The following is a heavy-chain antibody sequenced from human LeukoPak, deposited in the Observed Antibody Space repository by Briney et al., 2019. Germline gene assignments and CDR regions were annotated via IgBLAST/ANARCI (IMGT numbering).Heavy chain of an antibody. J-gene: IGHJ5*02. CDR3: ARVDGPGTMVRGVIKDNWFDP. Sequence: TSETLSLTCTVSGDSLTGYCWGWIRQPPGKGLEWIGNIFYTGNTYYNPSLKSRVTISLDTSKNQFSLKVISMTAADTAVYYCARVDGPGTMVRGVIKDNWFDPWGQGTLVTVSS. CDR1: GDSLTGYC. D-gene: IGHD3-10*01. V-gene: IGHV4-39*07. CDR2: IFYTGNT.